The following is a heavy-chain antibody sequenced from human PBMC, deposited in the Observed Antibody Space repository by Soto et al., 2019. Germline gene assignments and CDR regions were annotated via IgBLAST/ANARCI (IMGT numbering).Heavy chain of an antibody. CDR1: GYTFTSYY. CDR2: INPSGGST. J-gene: IGHJ5*02. Sequence: QVQLVQSGAEVKKPGASVKVSCKASGYTFTSYYMHWVRQAPGQGLEWMGIINPSGGSTSYAQKFQGRVNRNRATAARTVYIELSSLSSEDTAVYYCATNGDGGNMNWFYPWGQGTLVTVSS. V-gene: IGHV1-46*01. D-gene: IGHD2-15*01. CDR3: ATNGDGGNMNWFYP.